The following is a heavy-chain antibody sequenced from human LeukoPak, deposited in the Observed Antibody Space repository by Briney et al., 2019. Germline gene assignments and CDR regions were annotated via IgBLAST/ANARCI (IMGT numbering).Heavy chain of an antibody. D-gene: IGHD1-26*01. J-gene: IGHJ3*02. CDR2: ISGSGGTT. CDR1: GFTFSSYA. V-gene: IGHV3-23*01. Sequence: GASLRLSCAASGFTFSSYAMSWVRQAPGKGLEWVSAISGSGGTTYYADSVKGRFTISRDNSKNTLYLQMYSLRAEDTAVYYCAKDFSVWGSYPAFDIWGQGTMVTVSS. CDR3: AKDFSVWGSYPAFDI.